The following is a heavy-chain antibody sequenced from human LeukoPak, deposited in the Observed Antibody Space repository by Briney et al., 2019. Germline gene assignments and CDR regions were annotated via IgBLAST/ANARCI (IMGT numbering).Heavy chain of an antibody. D-gene: IGHD1-7*01. CDR1: GFTFSSYA. J-gene: IGHJ4*02. Sequence: PGGSLRLSCAASGFTFSSYAMSCVRQAPGKGLEWVSTISESGGGTYSAGSVRGRFTISRDNSKNTLYLQMNSLRAADTAVYYCGKGGGAHITGTTSSGHFDSWGQGTLVTVSS. V-gene: IGHV3-23*01. CDR2: ISESGGGT. CDR3: GKGGGAHITGTTSSGHFDS.